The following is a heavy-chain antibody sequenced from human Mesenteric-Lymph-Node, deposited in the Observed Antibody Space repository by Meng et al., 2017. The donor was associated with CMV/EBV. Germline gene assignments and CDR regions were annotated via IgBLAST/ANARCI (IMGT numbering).Heavy chain of an antibody. Sequence: ESLKISCTVFGGSISSSIYYWGWIRQPPGKGLEWIGSVYYSGITYYNPSLKSRLTISVDTSKNQISLRLNSVTAADTAVYFCARRGGGSYQGGAYYYDMDVWGLGTTVTVSS. CDR1: GGSISSSIYY. CDR2: VYYSGIT. J-gene: IGHJ6*02. V-gene: IGHV4-39*01. D-gene: IGHD1-26*01. CDR3: ARRGGGSYQGGAYYYDMDV.